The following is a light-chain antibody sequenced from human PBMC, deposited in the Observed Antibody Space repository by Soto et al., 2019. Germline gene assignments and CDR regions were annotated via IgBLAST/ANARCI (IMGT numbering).Light chain of an antibody. CDR2: GAS. CDR1: QSVSSN. Sequence: EIVMPQSPATLSVSPGERATLSCRASQSVSSNLAWYQQKPGQAPRLLIYGASTRATGIPARFSGSGSGTEFTLTISRLQSEDFAVYYCQQYNNWRSFGQGTKVEIK. CDR3: QQYNNWRS. V-gene: IGKV3-15*01. J-gene: IGKJ1*01.